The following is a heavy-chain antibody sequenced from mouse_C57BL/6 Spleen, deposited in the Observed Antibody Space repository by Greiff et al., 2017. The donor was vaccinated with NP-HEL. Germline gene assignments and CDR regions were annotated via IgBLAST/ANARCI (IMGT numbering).Heavy chain of an antibody. CDR3: AKHAITTVVATDWYFDV. Sequence: VKLMESGPGLVAPSQSLSITCTVSGFSLTSYGVDWVRQPPGKGLEWLGVIWGGGSTNYNSALMSRLSISKDNSKSQVFLKMNSLQTDDTAMYYCAKHAITTVVATDWYFDVWGTGTTVTVSS. V-gene: IGHV2-9*01. CDR1: GFSLTSYG. D-gene: IGHD1-1*01. J-gene: IGHJ1*03. CDR2: IWGGGST.